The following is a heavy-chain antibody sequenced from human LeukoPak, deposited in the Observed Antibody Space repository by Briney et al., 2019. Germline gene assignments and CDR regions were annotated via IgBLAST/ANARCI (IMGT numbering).Heavy chain of an antibody. J-gene: IGHJ4*02. CDR1: GSTFSRFS. Sequence: GGSLRLSCSVAGSTFSRFSMTWVRHLPGKGLEWVSTISGNGLQTFYADSVKGRFSVSRDNSVNIVYLQMDSLRADDSALYSCAKVSHYLDSSGYFIPFDYWGPGTLVTVAS. D-gene: IGHD3-22*01. CDR2: ISGNGLQT. CDR3: AKVSHYLDSSGYFIPFDY. V-gene: IGHV3-23*01.